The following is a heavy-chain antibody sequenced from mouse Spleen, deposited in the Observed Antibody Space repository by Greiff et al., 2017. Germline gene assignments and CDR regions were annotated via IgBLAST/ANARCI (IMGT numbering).Heavy chain of an antibody. J-gene: IGHJ3*01. D-gene: IGHD4-1*01. CDR2: ISSGSSTI. CDR1: GFTFSDYG. V-gene: IGHV5-17*01. CDR3: ARVGTGTGFAY. Sequence: DVKLVESGGGLVKPGGSLKLSCAASGFTFSDYGMHWVRQAPEKGLEWVAYISSGSSTIYYADTVKGRFTISRDNAKNTLFLQMTSLRSEDTAMYYCARVGTGTGFAYWGQGTLVTVSA.